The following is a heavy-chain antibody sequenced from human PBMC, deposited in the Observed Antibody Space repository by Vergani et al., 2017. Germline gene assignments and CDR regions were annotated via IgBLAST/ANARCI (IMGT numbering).Heavy chain of an antibody. D-gene: IGHD6-6*01. CDR2: ISSSSSYI. CDR3: AKSGVSSSPQYYFDY. Sequence: EVQLLESGGGLVQPGGSLRLSCAASGFTFSTYAMTWVRQAPGKGLEWVSTISSSSSYIYYADSVKGRFTISRDNAKKSLYLQMNSLRAEDTALYYCAKSGVSSSPQYYFDYWGQGTLVTVSS. J-gene: IGHJ4*02. V-gene: IGHV3-21*04. CDR1: GFTFSTYA.